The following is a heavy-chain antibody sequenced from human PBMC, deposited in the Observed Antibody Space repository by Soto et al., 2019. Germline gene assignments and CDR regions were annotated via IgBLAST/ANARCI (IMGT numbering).Heavy chain of an antibody. V-gene: IGHV4-31*03. J-gene: IGHJ4*02. CDR3: ARDEEYSQFDY. CDR2: IYYSGST. CDR1: GGSSGSGGYY. Sequence: SETLSLTCTVSGGSSGSGGYYCSWIRQHPGKGLEWIGYIYYSGSTYYNPSLRSRVTISVDTTKSQFSLKLRSVTAADTAVSYCARDEEYSQFDYSGQGALVTVPS. D-gene: IGHD5-18*01.